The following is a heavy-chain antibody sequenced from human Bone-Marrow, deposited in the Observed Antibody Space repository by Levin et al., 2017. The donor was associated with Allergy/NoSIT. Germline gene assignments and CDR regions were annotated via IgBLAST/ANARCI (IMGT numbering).Heavy chain of an antibody. CDR2: ITNGVPTT. V-gene: IGHV3-23*01. D-gene: IGHD3-10*01. Sequence: GESLKISCAVSGFPFSNYAMSWVRQAPGKELEWVATITNGVPTTYYADSVKGRFTISRDNFMNMLYLQMSSLRAEETAIYYCAKDQGGYYGSGPYNSWGQGTLVTVAS. J-gene: IGHJ5*02. CDR1: GFPFSNYA. CDR3: AKDQGGYYGSGPYNS.